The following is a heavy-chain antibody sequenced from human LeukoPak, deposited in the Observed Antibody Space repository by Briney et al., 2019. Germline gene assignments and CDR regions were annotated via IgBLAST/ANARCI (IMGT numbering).Heavy chain of an antibody. CDR1: GFTFRTRA. Sequence: GGSLRLSCAASGFTFRTRAMTWVRQAPGKGLEWVSSIGSPEETYYADSVKGRFTVSRDNSKNTLFLQLNSLRAEDSAVYYCAKTPTPGNPTWTNLPSWAQEALVT. J-gene: IGHJ5*01. D-gene: IGHD1/OR15-1a*01. CDR3: AKTPTPGNPTWTNLPS. CDR2: IGSPEET. V-gene: IGHV3-23*01.